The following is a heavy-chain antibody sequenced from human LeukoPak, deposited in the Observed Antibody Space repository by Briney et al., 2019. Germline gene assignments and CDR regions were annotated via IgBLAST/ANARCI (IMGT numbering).Heavy chain of an antibody. J-gene: IGHJ4*02. CDR2: IYNGGNT. Sequence: PGGSLRLSCAASGFTFSSSTMNWVRQAPGKGLEWVSVIYNGGNTNYADSVKGRFTISRDISRNTLYLQMNSLRAEDTAVYYCASGSYWLVFDSWGQGSLVTVSS. CDR1: GFTFSSST. D-gene: IGHD1-26*01. V-gene: IGHV3-53*01. CDR3: ASGSYWLVFDS.